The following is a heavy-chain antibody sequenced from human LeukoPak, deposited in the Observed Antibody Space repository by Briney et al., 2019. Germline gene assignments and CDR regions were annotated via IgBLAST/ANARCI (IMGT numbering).Heavy chain of an antibody. Sequence: SETLSLTCTVSGGSISSSSYYWGWIRQPPGKGLEWIGSIYYSGSTYYNPSLKSRVTISVDTSKNQFSLKLSSVTAADTAVYYCARETEEMATIELFDYWGQGTLVTVSS. V-gene: IGHV4-39*07. CDR1: GGSISSSSYY. CDR2: IYYSGST. J-gene: IGHJ4*02. D-gene: IGHD5-24*01. CDR3: ARETEEMATIELFDY.